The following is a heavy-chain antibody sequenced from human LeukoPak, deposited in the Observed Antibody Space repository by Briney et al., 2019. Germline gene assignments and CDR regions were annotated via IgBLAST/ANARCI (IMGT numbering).Heavy chain of an antibody. D-gene: IGHD4-23*01. V-gene: IGHV3-48*02. J-gene: IGHJ4*02. CDR1: GFTFSSYS. Sequence: GGSLRLSCAASGFTFSSYSMNWVRQAPGKGLEWVSYISSSSSTIYYADSVKGRFTISRDNAKNSLYLQMNSLRDEDTALYYCARFRGFDYGGNSPPDYWGQGTLVTVSS. CDR3: ARFRGFDYGGNSPPDY. CDR2: ISSSSSTI.